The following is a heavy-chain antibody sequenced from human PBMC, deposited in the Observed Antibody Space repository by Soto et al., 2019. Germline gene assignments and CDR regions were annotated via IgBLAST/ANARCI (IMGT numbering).Heavy chain of an antibody. Sequence: QVQLQESGPGLVKPSQTLSLTCSVSGGSITSGGFYWSWIRQHPEKGLEWIAYIFHSGSTDFNPSLKGRIITSADPSKNQFSLKLTSVTAADTAVYYCVRGGIAGNWFDPWGQGTLVTVSS. J-gene: IGHJ5*02. D-gene: IGHD6-13*01. CDR3: VRGGIAGNWFDP. CDR2: IFHSGST. CDR1: GGSITSGGFY. V-gene: IGHV4-31*03.